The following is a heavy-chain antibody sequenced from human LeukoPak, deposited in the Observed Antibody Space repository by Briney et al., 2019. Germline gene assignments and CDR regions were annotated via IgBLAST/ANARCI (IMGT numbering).Heavy chain of an antibody. CDR3: ARRWVERGKEFDY. D-gene: IGHD1-1*01. J-gene: IGHJ4*02. Sequence: PGGSLRLSCVASGFTFGKYWMSWVRQAPGKGLEWVANIKLDGSEKNYVDSVKGRFTISRDNTKNTLYLQMNSLRAEDTAVYYCARRWVERGKEFDYWGQGTLVTVSS. CDR2: IKLDGSEK. V-gene: IGHV3-7*03. CDR1: GFTFGKYW.